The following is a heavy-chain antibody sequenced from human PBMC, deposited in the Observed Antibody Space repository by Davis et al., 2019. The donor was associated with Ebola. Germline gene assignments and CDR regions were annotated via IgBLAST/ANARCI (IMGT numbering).Heavy chain of an antibody. CDR3: AKDLGRTSGSNE. Sequence: GESLKIFCAASGFTFSSYWMHWVRQAPGKGLEWVSHIYTDASSTAYADSVRGRFTISRDNAKSTLFLQISSLRAEDTAVYYCAKDLGRTSGSNEWSQGTVVTVSS. CDR1: GFTFSSYW. D-gene: IGHD1-26*01. V-gene: IGHV3-74*01. CDR2: IYTDASST. J-gene: IGHJ3*01.